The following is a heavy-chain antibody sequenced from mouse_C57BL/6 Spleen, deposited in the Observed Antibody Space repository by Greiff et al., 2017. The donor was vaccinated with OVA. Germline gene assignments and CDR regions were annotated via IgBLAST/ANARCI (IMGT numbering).Heavy chain of an antibody. V-gene: IGHV2-5*01. CDR3: AKNNDYDGYFDV. CDR2: IWRGGST. Sequence: VMLVESGPGLVQPSQSLSITCTVSGFSLTSYGVHWVRQSPGKGLEWLGVIWRGGSTDYNAAFMSRLSITKDNSKSQVFFKMNSLQADDTAIYYCAKNNDYDGYFDVWGTGTTVTVSS. CDR1: GFSLTSYG. J-gene: IGHJ1*03. D-gene: IGHD2-4*01.